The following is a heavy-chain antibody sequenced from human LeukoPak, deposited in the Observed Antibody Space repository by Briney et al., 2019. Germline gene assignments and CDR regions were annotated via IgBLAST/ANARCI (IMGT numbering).Heavy chain of an antibody. D-gene: IGHD1-26*01. J-gene: IGHJ3*02. Sequence: PSETLSLTCTVSGGSISRYFWSWIRQPPRKGLEWIGYIYYSGSTNYNPSLKSRVTISVDTSKNQFPLKLSSVTAADTAVYYCARDPWEPHDAFDMWDQGALVTVSS. CDR1: GGSISRYF. V-gene: IGHV4-59*12. CDR2: IYYSGST. CDR3: ARDPWEPHDAFDM.